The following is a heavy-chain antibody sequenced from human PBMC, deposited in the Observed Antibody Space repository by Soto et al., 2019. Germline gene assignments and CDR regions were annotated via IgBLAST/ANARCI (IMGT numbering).Heavy chain of an antibody. CDR3: ARVGADIVVVVAEEWFAP. CDR2: ISAYNGNT. V-gene: IGHV1-18*01. D-gene: IGHD2-15*01. CDR1: GYTFTSYG. Sequence: QVQLVQSGAEVKKPGASVKVSCKASGYTFTSYGISWVRQAPGQGLEWMGWISAYNGNTNYAQKLQGRVTMPTDTATSTAYMELRSLRSDDTAVYYCARVGADIVVVVAEEWFAPWGQGTLVTVSS. J-gene: IGHJ5*02.